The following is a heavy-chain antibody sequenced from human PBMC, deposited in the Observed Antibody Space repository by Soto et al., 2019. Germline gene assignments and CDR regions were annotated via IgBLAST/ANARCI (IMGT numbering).Heavy chain of an antibody. CDR3: ARLRGYSYGYSYYYYGMDV. V-gene: IGHV4-34*01. CDR1: GGSFSGYY. CDR2: INHSGSA. J-gene: IGHJ6*02. D-gene: IGHD5-18*01. Sequence: SETLSLTCAVYGGSFSGYYWSWIRQPPGKGLEWIGEINHSGSANYNPSLKSRVTISVDASKNQFSLKLSSVTAADTAVYYCARLRGYSYGYSYYYYGMDVWGQGTTVTVSS.